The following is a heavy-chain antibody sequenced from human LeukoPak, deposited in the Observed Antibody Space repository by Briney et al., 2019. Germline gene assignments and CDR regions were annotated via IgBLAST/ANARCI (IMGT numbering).Heavy chain of an antibody. V-gene: IGHV3-64*01. CDR2: ISSNGGST. CDR1: GFTFSSYA. J-gene: IGHJ4*02. Sequence: GGSLRLSCAASGFTFSSYAMHWVRQAPGKGLEYVSAISSNGGSTYYANSVKGRFTISRDNSKNTLYLQMGSLRAEDMAVYYCVRAQDHDYGGNFDYWGQGTLVTVSS. CDR3: VRAQDHDYGGNFDY. D-gene: IGHD4-23*01.